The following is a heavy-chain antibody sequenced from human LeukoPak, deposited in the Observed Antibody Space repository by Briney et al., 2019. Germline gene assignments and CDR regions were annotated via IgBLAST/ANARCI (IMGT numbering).Heavy chain of an antibody. D-gene: IGHD3-22*01. Sequence: PGGSLRLSCAASGFTFSNYAMSWVRQAPGKGLEWVSAISGSGGNTYYADSVEGRFTISRDNSKNTLYLQMDRMRVEDSAMYYCVRDGDIVVVIAFDYWGQGNLVTVSS. V-gene: IGHV3-23*01. CDR1: GFTFSNYA. CDR3: VRDGDIVVVIAFDY. CDR2: ISGSGGNT. J-gene: IGHJ4*02.